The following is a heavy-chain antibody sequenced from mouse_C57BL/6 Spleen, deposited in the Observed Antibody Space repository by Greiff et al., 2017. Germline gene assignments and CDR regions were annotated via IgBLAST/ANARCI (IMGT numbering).Heavy chain of an antibody. J-gene: IGHJ1*03. CDR1: GFNIKDYY. CDR2: IDPEDGET. Sequence: VQLQQSGAELVKPGASVKLSCTASGFNIKDYYMHWVKQRTEQGLEWIGRIDPEDGETKYAPKFQGKATITAATSSHTAYLQLSSLPAEDTAVYYCARSSNQGDFDVWGTGTTVTVSS. D-gene: IGHD2-5*01. V-gene: IGHV14-2*01. CDR3: ARSSNQGDFDV.